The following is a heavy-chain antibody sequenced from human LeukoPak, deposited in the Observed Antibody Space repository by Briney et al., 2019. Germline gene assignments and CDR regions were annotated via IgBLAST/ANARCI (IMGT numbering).Heavy chain of an antibody. CDR1: GGTFSNYA. CDR2: IVPIRRIA. CDR3: ATDSSNYYDSSGYLIGDAFDI. D-gene: IGHD3-22*01. Sequence: SVKVSCKASGGTFSNYAISWVRQAPGQGLEWMGRIVPIRRIANSAQKFQGRVTMTAEKSTTTAYMELSSLRSDDTAVYYCATDSSNYYDSSGYLIGDAFDIWGQGTMVTVSS. V-gene: IGHV1-69*04. J-gene: IGHJ3*02.